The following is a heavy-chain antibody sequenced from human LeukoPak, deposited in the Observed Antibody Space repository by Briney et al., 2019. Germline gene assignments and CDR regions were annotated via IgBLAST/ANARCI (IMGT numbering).Heavy chain of an antibody. Sequence: SETLSLTYTVSGGSMSNNDWSWLRQPAGRGLEWIGRIQPSGSINYNPSLKSRVTMSIHMSENQFSLKLSSVTAADSAVYYCARASNIGWYQFDYWGQGTLVTVSS. J-gene: IGHJ4*02. D-gene: IGHD6-19*01. CDR1: GGSMSNND. CDR3: ARASNIGWYQFDY. CDR2: IQPSGSI. V-gene: IGHV4-4*07.